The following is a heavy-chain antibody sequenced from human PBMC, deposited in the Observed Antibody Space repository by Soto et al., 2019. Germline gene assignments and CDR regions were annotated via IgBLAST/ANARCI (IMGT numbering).Heavy chain of an antibody. J-gene: IGHJ4*02. CDR1: GYTFTSYA. V-gene: IGHV1-3*01. Sequence: QVQLVQSGAEVKKPGASVKVSCKASGYTFTSYAMHWVRQAPGQRLEWMGWINAGNGNTKYSQKFQGRVTITRDTSASTAYMELSSLRSEDTGVYYCARGGGSGLSDYWGQGTLVTVSS. CDR2: INAGNGNT. CDR3: ARGGGSGLSDY. D-gene: IGHD3-16*01.